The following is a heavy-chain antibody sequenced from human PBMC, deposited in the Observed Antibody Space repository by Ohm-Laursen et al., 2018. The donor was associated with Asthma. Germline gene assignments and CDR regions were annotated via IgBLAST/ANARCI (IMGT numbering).Heavy chain of an antibody. Sequence: GSLRLSFAASGFTFSSYRMSWVRQAPGKGLEWVANINQDGSIWGYVDSVKGRFAISRDNAHNSLYLQMNSLRAEDTAFYYCAVSIYAYGEGAYWGQGTLVTVSS. D-gene: IGHD3-10*01. CDR2: INQDGSIW. J-gene: IGHJ4*02. CDR3: AVSIYAYGEGAY. CDR1: GFTFSSYR. V-gene: IGHV3-7*05.